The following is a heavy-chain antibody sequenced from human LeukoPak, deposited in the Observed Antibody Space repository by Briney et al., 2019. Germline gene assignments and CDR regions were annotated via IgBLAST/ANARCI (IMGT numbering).Heavy chain of an antibody. CDR3: GRVNYYHYYIDV. Sequence: KTSETLSLTCSVSGGSISNYYWSWIRQPPGKGLEWIGYIYYSGSTRYNPSLKSRFTISVDTSKNQFSLKVSSVTAADTAVYYCGRVNYYHYYIDVWGKGTTVTISS. V-gene: IGHV4-59*01. J-gene: IGHJ6*03. CDR1: GGSISNYY. CDR2: IYYSGST.